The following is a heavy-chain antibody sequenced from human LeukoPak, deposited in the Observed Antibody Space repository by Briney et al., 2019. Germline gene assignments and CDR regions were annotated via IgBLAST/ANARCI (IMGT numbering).Heavy chain of an antibody. Sequence: PGGSLRLSCAASGFTFSNDWMHWVRQAPGKGLVWVSRINTDGSTTTYADSVKGRFTISRDNAKNTLYLQMNSLRVEDTAVYYSARGRGGSYHYWGQGTLVTVSS. J-gene: IGHJ4*02. D-gene: IGHD1-26*01. V-gene: IGHV3-74*01. CDR3: ARGRGGSYHY. CDR1: GFTFSNDW. CDR2: INTDGSTT.